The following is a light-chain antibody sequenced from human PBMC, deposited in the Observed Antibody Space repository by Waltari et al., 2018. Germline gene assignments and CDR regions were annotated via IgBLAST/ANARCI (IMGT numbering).Light chain of an antibody. Sequence: DIVMTQSPDSLAVSLGERATINCKSSQTVLHSSTNNNYLAWYQQKPGQPPKLLIYGASTRGSGVPDRFSGSGSGTDFTLTISSLQAEDVAVYSCQQYVTTPWTFGQGTKVEI. CDR3: QQYVTTPWT. CDR1: QTVLHSSTNNNY. V-gene: IGKV4-1*01. J-gene: IGKJ1*01. CDR2: GAS.